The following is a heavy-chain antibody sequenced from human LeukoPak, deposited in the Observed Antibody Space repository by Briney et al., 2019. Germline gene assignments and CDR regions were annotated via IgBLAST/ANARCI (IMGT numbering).Heavy chain of an antibody. CDR2: IYPGDSDT. CDR1: GYSFTSYW. D-gene: IGHD2-21*02. Sequence: GESLKISCKGSGYSFTSYWIGWVRQMPGKGLEWMGIIYPGDSDTRYSPSFQGQVTISADKSISTAYLRWSSLKASDTAMYYCARLWPANWGGACYPYYFFDGGQGPPVTASS. CDR3: ARLWPANWGGACYPYYFFD. V-gene: IGHV5-51*01. J-gene: IGHJ4*02.